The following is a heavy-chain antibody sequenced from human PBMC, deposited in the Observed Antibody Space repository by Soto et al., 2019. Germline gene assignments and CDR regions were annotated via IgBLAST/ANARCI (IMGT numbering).Heavy chain of an antibody. J-gene: IGHJ6*02. CDR1: GYSFTSYW. CDR2: IYPGDSDT. CDR3: ASAIGDDSSGYYDYYYYGMDV. V-gene: IGHV5-51*01. Sequence: GESLKISCKGSGYSFTSYWIGWVRQMPGKGLEWMGIIYPGDSDTRYSPSFQGQVTISADKSISTAYLQWSSLKASDTAMYYCASAIGDDSSGYYDYYYYGMDVWGQGTTVTAP. D-gene: IGHD3-22*01.